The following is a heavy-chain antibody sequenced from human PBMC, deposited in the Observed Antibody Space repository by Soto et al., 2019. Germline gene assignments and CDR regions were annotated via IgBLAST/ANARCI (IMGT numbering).Heavy chain of an antibody. Sequence: SATLSLTCTVSGGSMSSHYWSWIRQPPGKGLEWIGYIYYSGSTNYNASLKSRLTISVDTSKNQFSLKLSSVTAADTAVYYCARGGWSMDVWGQGTTVTVSS. V-gene: IGHV4-59*11. CDR3: ARGGWSMDV. D-gene: IGHD2-15*01. CDR2: IYYSGST. J-gene: IGHJ6*02. CDR1: GGSMSSHY.